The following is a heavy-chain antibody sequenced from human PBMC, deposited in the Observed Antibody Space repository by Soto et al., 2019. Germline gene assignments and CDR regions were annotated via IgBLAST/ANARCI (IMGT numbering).Heavy chain of an antibody. V-gene: IGHV4-4*07. CDR2: IYTSGST. Sequence: KTSETLSLTCTVSGGSISGYYWSWIRQPAGKGLEWIGRIYTSGSTNYNPSLKSRVTLSVDTSKNQFSLKLTSVTAADTAVYYCARAGGYEVQGNNWFDPWGQGTRVTVS. J-gene: IGHJ5*02. CDR3: ARAGGYEVQGNNWFDP. D-gene: IGHD5-12*01. CDR1: GGSISGYY.